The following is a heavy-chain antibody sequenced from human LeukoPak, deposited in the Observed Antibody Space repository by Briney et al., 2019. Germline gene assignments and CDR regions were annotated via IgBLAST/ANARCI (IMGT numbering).Heavy chain of an antibody. CDR1: GFTFSSYA. V-gene: IGHV3-23*01. Sequence: PGGSLRLSCAASGFTFSSYAMSWVRQAPGKGLEWVSAISGSGGSTYYADSVKGRFTISRDNSKNTLYLQMNSLRSEDTAVYYCARGRDSSGMGDYWGQGTPVTVSS. CDR2: ISGSGGST. J-gene: IGHJ4*02. CDR3: ARGRDSSGMGDY. D-gene: IGHD6-19*01.